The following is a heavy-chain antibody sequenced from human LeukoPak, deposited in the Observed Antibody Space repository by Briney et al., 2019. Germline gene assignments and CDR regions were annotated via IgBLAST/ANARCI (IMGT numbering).Heavy chain of an antibody. CDR2: IYVDGRTT. J-gene: IGHJ5*02. V-gene: IGHV3-74*01. CDR1: GFTFSNYW. CDR3: IRDFRSADL. Sequence: PGGSRRLSCVASGFTFSNYWMQWVRQPPGKGLVWVSRIYVDGRTTNYADSVKGRFTISRDNAKNTVYLEMNSLSVEDTATYYCIRDFRSADLWGQGTLVTVTS.